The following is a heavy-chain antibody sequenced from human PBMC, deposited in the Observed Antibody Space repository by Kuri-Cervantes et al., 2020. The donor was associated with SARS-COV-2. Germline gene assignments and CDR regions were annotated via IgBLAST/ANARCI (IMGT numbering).Heavy chain of an antibody. J-gene: IGHJ6*04. CDR1: GGSISSYY. CDR3: ARDRYDQMDV. D-gene: IGHD3-3*01. V-gene: IGHV4-59*01. CDR2: IYYSGRT. Sequence: GSLRLTCPVSGGSISSYYWSWIRQPPGKGLEWIGYIYYSGRTNYNPSLKSRVTISVDTSKNQFSLKLSSVTAADTAVYYCARDRYDQMDVWGKGTTVTVSS.